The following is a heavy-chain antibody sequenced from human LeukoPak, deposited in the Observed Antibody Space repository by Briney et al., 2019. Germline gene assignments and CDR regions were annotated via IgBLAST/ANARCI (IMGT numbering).Heavy chain of an antibody. J-gene: IGHJ4*02. D-gene: IGHD3-22*01. Sequence: GESLKISCKCSGYSFTNYWIGWVRQMPGKGLEWMGIIYPGDSVTRYIPSFQGQVTISGDKSISTAYLQWSSLKASDTAMYYCTRGGDYYDSSGYYGDYFDYWGQGTLVTVSS. CDR1: GYSFTNYW. CDR3: TRGGDYYDSSGYYGDYFDY. V-gene: IGHV5-51*01. CDR2: IYPGDSVT.